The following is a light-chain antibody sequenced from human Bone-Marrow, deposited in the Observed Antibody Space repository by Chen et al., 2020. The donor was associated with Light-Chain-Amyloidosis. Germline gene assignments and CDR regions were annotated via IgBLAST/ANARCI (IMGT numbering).Light chain of an antibody. CDR1: QSLLYSNGVTY. CDR2: EAF. CDR3: MQSIHLRT. J-gene: IGKJ1*01. Sequence: DVVITQTPPSLSVTPGQPASISCKSSQSLLYSNGVTYLYWFLQKPGQPPQLLIYEAFNRFSGVQHRFSGSGSGTDFTLKISRVEAEDVGTYYCMQSIHLRTFGQGTKVEIK. V-gene: IGKV2D-29*01.